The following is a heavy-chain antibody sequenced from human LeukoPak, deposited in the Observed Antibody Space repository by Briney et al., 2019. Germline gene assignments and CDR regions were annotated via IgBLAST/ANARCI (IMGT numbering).Heavy chain of an antibody. CDR1: GGSISSGYY. Sequence: SETLSLTCTVSGGSISSGYYWGWIRQAPGKGLEWIGTIFHTGNTSYKPSLKSRVTISVDTSKNYFSLRLTSVTAADTAVYYCATSQRGLIPYFDYWGQGTLVTVSS. CDR2: IFHTGNT. CDR3: ATSQRGLIPYFDY. V-gene: IGHV4-38-2*02. D-gene: IGHD3-10*01. J-gene: IGHJ4*02.